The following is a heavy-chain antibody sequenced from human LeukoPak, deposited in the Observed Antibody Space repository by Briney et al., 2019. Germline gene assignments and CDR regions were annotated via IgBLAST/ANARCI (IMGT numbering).Heavy chain of an antibody. CDR2: IYPGDSDA. Sequence: GESLKISCKGSGYSVTSYWIGWVRQMPGKGLEWMGIIYPGDSDARYSPSFQGQVSISADKSISTAYLQWSSLKASDTAVYYCARQAVSGSIRRNFDYWGQGTLVTVSS. D-gene: IGHD6-19*01. CDR3: ARQAVSGSIRRNFDY. V-gene: IGHV5-51*01. CDR1: GYSVTSYW. J-gene: IGHJ4*02.